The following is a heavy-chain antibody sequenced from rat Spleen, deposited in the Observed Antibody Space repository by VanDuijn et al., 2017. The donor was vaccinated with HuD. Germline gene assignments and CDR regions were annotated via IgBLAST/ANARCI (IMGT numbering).Heavy chain of an antibody. J-gene: IGHJ2*01. V-gene: IGHV5-29*01. CDR2: ISAGGGNT. D-gene: IGHD1-11*01. CDR1: GFTFSNYG. Sequence: EVQLVESGGGLVQPGRSLKLSCAASGFTFSNYGMAWVRQAPTKGLEWVASISAGGGNTFYGDSVKGRFTIFRENAKSTLYLQMNSLRSEDTATYYCAREGEGLDAWGQGVMVTVSS. CDR3: AREGEGLDA.